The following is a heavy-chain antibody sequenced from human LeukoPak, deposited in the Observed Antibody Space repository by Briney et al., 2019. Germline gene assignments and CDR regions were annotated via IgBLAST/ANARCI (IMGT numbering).Heavy chain of an antibody. D-gene: IGHD2-2*01. CDR3: ARHHIVVVPAATDYYYYYYMDV. V-gene: IGHV1-18*01. Sequence: GASVKVSCKASGYTLTSYGISWVRQAPGQGLEWMGWISAYNGNTNYAQKLQGRVTMTTDTSTSTAYMELRSLRSDDTAVYYCARHHIVVVPAATDYYYYYYMDVWGKGTTVTISS. J-gene: IGHJ6*03. CDR1: GYTLTSYG. CDR2: ISAYNGNT.